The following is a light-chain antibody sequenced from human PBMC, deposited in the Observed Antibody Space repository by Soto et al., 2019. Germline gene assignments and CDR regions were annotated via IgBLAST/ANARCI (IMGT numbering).Light chain of an antibody. J-gene: IGKJ1*01. CDR3: QEALNEPWT. Sequence: DVRLTQSPSSLSASVGDRVTITCRANQTVSFFLNWYQQRPGRAPKLLIYGASNLLSRVPSRFSGSRSGTEFTLVISSLQVDDFATYYCQEALNEPWTFGQGTKVEIK. V-gene: IGKV1-39*01. CDR1: QTVSFF. CDR2: GAS.